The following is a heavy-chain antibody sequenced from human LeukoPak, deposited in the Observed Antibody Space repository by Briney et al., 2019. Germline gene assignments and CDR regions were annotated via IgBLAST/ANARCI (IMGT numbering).Heavy chain of an antibody. J-gene: IGHJ6*03. CDR1: RFTVSSNY. CDR2: IGTASDT. D-gene: IGHD1-1*01. V-gene: IGHV3-13*01. CDR3: ARGPPRGKYYYMDV. Sequence: GGSLRLSCAASRFTVSSNYMSWVRQAPGKGLEWVSTIGTASDTYYPGSVEGRFTLSRDNAKNSLYLQMNSLTAGDTAVYYCARGPPRGKYYYMDVWGKGTTVTVSS.